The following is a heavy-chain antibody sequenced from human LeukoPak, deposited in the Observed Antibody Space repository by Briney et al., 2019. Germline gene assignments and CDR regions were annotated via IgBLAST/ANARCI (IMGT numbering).Heavy chain of an antibody. V-gene: IGHV3-33*01. Sequence: PGGSLRLSCAASGLTFSSYGMHWVRQAPGKGLEWVAVIWYDGSNKYYADSVKGRFAISRDNSKNTLYLQTNSLRAEDTAVYYCAREYYDILTGPPGYWGQGTLVTVSS. CDR2: IWYDGSNK. CDR3: AREYYDILTGPPGY. CDR1: GLTFSSYG. J-gene: IGHJ4*02. D-gene: IGHD3-9*01.